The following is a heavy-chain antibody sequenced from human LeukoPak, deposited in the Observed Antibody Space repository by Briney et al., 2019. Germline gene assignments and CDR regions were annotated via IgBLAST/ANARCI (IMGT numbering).Heavy chain of an antibody. J-gene: IGHJ4*02. CDR2: IYYSGST. CDR1: GGSISSSSYY. Sequence: SETLSLTCTVSGGSISSSSYYWGWIRQPPGKGLEWIGSIYYSGSTYYNPSLKSRVTISVDTSKNQFSLKLSSVTAADTAVYYCARHTRTVTHDYWGQGTLVTVSS. CDR3: ARHTRTVTHDY. D-gene: IGHD4-17*01. V-gene: IGHV4-39*01.